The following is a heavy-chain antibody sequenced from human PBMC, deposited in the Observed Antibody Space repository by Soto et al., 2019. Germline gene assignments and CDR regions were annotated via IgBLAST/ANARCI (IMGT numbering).Heavy chain of an antibody. V-gene: IGHV3-48*01. Sequence: EVQLVESGGGLGQPGGSLRLSCAASGFTFSTHSMNWVRQAPGKGLEWISYITSSDVTMYADSVKGRFTISRDNAKNSLYLQMNSLRGEDTAVYFCVGEVGFQLIYWGQRTLVTVSS. D-gene: IGHD2-2*01. CDR3: VGEVGFQLIY. J-gene: IGHJ4*02. CDR2: ITSSDVT. CDR1: GFTFSTHS.